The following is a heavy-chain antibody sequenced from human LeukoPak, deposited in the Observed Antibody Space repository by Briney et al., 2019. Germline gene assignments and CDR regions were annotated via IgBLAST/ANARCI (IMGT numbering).Heavy chain of an antibody. V-gene: IGHV4-59*01. Sequence: SETLSLTRSVSGGSISRYYWSWILQPPGKGLGWIGYIYYSGSTNSTPSLRSRVTISVDTSKNQFSLKLSSVTAADTAVYYCARYDSSGSYFDYCGQGTLVTVSS. CDR3: ARYDSSGSYFDY. CDR2: IYYSGST. D-gene: IGHD3-22*01. J-gene: IGHJ4*02. CDR1: GGSISRYY.